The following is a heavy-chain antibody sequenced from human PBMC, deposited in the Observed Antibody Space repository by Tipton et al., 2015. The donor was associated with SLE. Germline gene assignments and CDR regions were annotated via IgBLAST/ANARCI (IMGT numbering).Heavy chain of an antibody. V-gene: IGHV4-59*01. D-gene: IGHD5-24*01. J-gene: IGHJ6*02. CDR1: GGSISSYF. CDR3: AREGDGSANYFYYGVNV. Sequence: TLSLTCTVSGGSISSYFWSWIRQPPGKGLEWIGYINNNGNTNYNPSLKSRVTTSVDTSKNQLSLKLSSVTAADTAVYYCAREGDGSANYFYYGVNVWGQGTTVTVSS. CDR2: INNNGNT.